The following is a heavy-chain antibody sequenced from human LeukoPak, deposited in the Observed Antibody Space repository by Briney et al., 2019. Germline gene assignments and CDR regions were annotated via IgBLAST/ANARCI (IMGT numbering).Heavy chain of an antibody. D-gene: IGHD4-23*01. CDR2: MNPNSGNT. Sequence: GASVKVSCKASGYTFTSYDINWVRQATGQGLEWMGWMNPNSGNTGYAQKFQGRVTMTRNTSISTAYMELSSLRSEDTAVYYCARSSRGTTVVTRQYNWFDPWGQGTLVTVSS. V-gene: IGHV1-8*01. CDR3: ARSSRGTTVVTRQYNWFDP. CDR1: GYTFTSYD. J-gene: IGHJ5*02.